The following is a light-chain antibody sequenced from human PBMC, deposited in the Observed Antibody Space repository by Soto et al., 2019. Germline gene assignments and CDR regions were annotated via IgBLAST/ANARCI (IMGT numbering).Light chain of an antibody. CDR2: GAS. V-gene: IGKV4-1*01. Sequence: DSVMSQTPDNLADSLGERATINCKSSQSLLYSSNNKNFLAWYQQIGGQPPKLLINGASTRESGVPDRFSGSGSGTDFTLTISRLQAEDVAVYYCQQYYCSLITFGQGTRLEIK. CDR3: QQYYCSLIT. J-gene: IGKJ5*01. CDR1: QSLLYSSNNKNF.